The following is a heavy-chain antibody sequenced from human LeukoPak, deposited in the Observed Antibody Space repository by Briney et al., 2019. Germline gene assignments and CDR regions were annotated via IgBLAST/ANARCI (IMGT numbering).Heavy chain of an antibody. V-gene: IGHV3-23*01. CDR3: ARGLSRKSGSYQGFDY. Sequence: PGGSLRLSCAASGFTFSSYAMSWVRQAPGKGLEWVSAISGSGGSTYYADSVKGRFTISRDNAKNSLYLQMNSLRAGDTAVYYCARGLSRKSGSYQGFDYWGQGTLVTVSS. D-gene: IGHD1-26*01. J-gene: IGHJ4*02. CDR2: ISGSGGST. CDR1: GFTFSSYA.